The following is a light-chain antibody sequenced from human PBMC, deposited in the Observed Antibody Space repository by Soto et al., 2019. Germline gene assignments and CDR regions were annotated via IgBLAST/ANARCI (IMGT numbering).Light chain of an antibody. V-gene: IGKV3-20*01. J-gene: IGKJ1*01. CDR3: QQYGSSHGWT. Sequence: EIVLTQSPGTLSLSPGERATLSCRASQSVSSSYLAWYQQKPGQAPRLLIYGASSRATGIPDRFSSSGSGTDFTLTISRLEPEDFAVYYCQQYGSSHGWTFGQGTKVDIK. CDR1: QSVSSSY. CDR2: GAS.